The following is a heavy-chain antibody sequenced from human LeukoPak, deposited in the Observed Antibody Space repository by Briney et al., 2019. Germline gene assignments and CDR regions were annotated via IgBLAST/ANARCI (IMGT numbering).Heavy chain of an antibody. CDR2: ISGSGGST. V-gene: IGHV3-23*01. J-gene: IGHJ1*01. CDR1: GFTFSIYA. CDR3: AKDLRYFDWLQEGLYFQH. D-gene: IGHD3-9*01. Sequence: GGSLRLSCAASGFTFSIYAMSWVRQAPGKGLEWVSAISGSGGSTYYADSVKGRFTISRDNSKNTLYLQMNSLRAEDTAVYYCAKDLRYFDWLQEGLYFQHWGQGTLVTVSS.